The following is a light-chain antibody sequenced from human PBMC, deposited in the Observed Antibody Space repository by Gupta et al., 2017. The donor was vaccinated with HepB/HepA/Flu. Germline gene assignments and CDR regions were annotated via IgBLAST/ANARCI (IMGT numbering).Light chain of an antibody. Sequence: ELVLTQSPGTLSLSPGEGATLSCRASQSVRSSYLAWYQQKPGQAPRFLIYGASSRASDIPDRFSGSGSGTDFTLTISRLAPEDFGVYYCQQYGSSPGTFGPGTKVEIK. CDR3: QQYGSSPGT. J-gene: IGKJ1*01. CDR1: QSVRSSY. CDR2: GAS. V-gene: IGKV3-20*01.